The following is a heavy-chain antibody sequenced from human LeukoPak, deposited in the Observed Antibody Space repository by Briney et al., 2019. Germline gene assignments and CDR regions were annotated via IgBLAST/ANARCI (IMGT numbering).Heavy chain of an antibody. V-gene: IGHV1-18*01. Sequence: ASVKVSCKSSGYTFTSYGISWVRQAPGQGLEGMGWISAYNGNTNYAQKLQGRVTMTTDTSTSTAYMELRSLRSDDTAVYYCARDNSVGDSAWWFDPWGQGTLVTVSS. D-gene: IGHD5-12*01. CDR2: ISAYNGNT. J-gene: IGHJ5*02. CDR1: GYTFTSYG. CDR3: ARDNSVGDSAWWFDP.